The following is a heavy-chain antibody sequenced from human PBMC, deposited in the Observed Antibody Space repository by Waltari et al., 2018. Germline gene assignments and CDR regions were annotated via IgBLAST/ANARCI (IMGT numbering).Heavy chain of an antibody. V-gene: IGHV1-2*02. CDR1: GYTFTGYY. J-gene: IGHJ4*02. CDR2: FNPNSGGT. Sequence: QVQLVPSGAEVKKPGASVKVSCKASGYTFTGYYLHWVRQAPGQGLEWMGWFNPNSGGTNDAQKCQGRVTMTRDTSISTAYMELSRLRSDDTAVYYCARVVMDSSQFDYWGQGTLVTVSS. CDR3: ARVVMDSSQFDY. D-gene: IGHD6-13*01.